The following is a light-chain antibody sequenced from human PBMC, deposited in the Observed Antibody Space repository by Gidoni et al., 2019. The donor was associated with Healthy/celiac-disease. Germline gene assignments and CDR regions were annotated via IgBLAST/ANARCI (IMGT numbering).Light chain of an antibody. Sequence: SYQLTQPPSVSVSPGQTARITCSGDKLGDKYACWYQQKPGQSPVLVIYQDSKRPSGITERFSGSNSGNTATLTISGTQAMDEADYYCQAWDSSSYVFGTGTKVTVL. CDR2: QDS. CDR1: KLGDKY. CDR3: QAWDSSSYV. J-gene: IGLJ1*01. V-gene: IGLV3-1*01.